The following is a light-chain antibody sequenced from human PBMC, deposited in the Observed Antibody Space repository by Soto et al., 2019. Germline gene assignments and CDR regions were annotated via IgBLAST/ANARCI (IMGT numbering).Light chain of an antibody. Sequence: IQVPRSPSDLSASVGERVTITCRASQTISSWLAWYQQKPGKAPKLLIYKASTLKSGVPSRFSGSGSGTEFTLTISSLQPDDFATYYCQHYNCYSGAFGQGTKVDIK. J-gene: IGKJ1*01. CDR2: KAS. V-gene: IGKV1-5*03. CDR1: QTISSW. CDR3: QHYNCYSGA.